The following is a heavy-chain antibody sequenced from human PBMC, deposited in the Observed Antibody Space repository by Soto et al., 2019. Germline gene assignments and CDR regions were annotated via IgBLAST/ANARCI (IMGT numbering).Heavy chain of an antibody. CDR2: IRSKAYGGTT. CDR1: GFTFGDYA. CDR3: TRVGPRTRGYYDFWSSSPPRDY. D-gene: IGHD3-3*01. J-gene: IGHJ4*02. Sequence: GGSLRLSCTASGFTFGDYAMSWVRQAPGKGLEWVGFIRSKAYGGTTEYAASVKGRFTISRDDSKGIAYLQMNSLKTEDTAVYYCTRVGPRTRGYYDFWSSSPPRDYWGQGXLV. V-gene: IGHV3-49*04.